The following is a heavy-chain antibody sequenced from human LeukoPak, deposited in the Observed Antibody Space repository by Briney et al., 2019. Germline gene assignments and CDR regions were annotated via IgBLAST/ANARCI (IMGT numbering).Heavy chain of an antibody. Sequence: PSETLSLTRTLSGGSISRYYWSWVRQPPGKGLEWIGYIYYSGSTNYNPSLKSRVTISVDTSKNQFSLKLSSVTAADTAVYYCAREGYGSGSYFDYWGQGTLVTVSS. CDR3: AREGYGSGSYFDY. D-gene: IGHD3-10*01. CDR1: GGSISRYY. V-gene: IGHV4-59*13. CDR2: IYYSGST. J-gene: IGHJ4*02.